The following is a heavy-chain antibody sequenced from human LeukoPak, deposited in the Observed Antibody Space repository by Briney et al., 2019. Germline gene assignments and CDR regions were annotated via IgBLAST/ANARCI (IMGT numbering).Heavy chain of an antibody. J-gene: IGHJ3*02. CDR3: ARQGRWSDAFDI. V-gene: IGHV4-59*08. CDR2: IYSSGST. CDR1: GGSISSYY. Sequence: SETLSLTCTVSGGSISSYYWSWIRQPPGKALEWIGHIYSSGSTNYNPSLKSRVTTSVDASKKQFSLKLSSVTAADTAVYYCARQGRWSDAFDIWGQGTMVTVSS. D-gene: IGHD4-23*01.